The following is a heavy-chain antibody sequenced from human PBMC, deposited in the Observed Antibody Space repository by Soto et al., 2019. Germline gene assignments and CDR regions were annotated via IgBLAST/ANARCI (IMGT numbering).Heavy chain of an antibody. J-gene: IGHJ4*02. Sequence: QVQLVESGGGVVQPGRSLRLSCAASGFTFSSYAMYWVRQAPGKGLEWVAVISYDGSNKYYADSVKGRFTISRDNSKNTLYLQMNSLRAEDTAVYYCAKDHHGSVSLRLDYWGQGTLVTVSS. CDR3: AKDHHGSVSLRLDY. CDR1: GFTFSSYA. CDR2: ISYDGSNK. D-gene: IGHD2-21*01. V-gene: IGHV3-30*18.